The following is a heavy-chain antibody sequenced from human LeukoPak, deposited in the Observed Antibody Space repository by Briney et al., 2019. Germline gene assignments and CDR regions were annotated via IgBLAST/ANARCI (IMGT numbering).Heavy chain of an antibody. CDR1: GYSFTGSY. Sequence: ASVEVSCKAYGYSFTGSYMHWVRQAPGQGLEWMGWINPLRGDTNYAQKFQGRVTMTRDTSISTAYMELSRLRSDDTAVYYCARAPYGSGSYIWFDPWGQGTLVTVSS. CDR2: INPLRGDT. D-gene: IGHD3-10*01. CDR3: ARAPYGSGSYIWFDP. V-gene: IGHV1-2*02. J-gene: IGHJ5*02.